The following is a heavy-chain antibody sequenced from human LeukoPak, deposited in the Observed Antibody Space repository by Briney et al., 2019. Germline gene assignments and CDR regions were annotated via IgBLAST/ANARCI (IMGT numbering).Heavy chain of an antibody. CDR3: AKDSWFGEVDWFDP. D-gene: IGHD3-10*01. CDR1: GFTVSSSV. V-gene: IGHV3-33*06. J-gene: IGHJ5*02. Sequence: GGSLRLSCAASGFTVSSSVMHWVRQAPGKGLEWVALIWYDGNEKHYADSVKGRFTISRDNSKNTLYLQMDSLRAEDTAVYYCAKDSWFGEVDWFDPWGQGTLVTVSS. CDR2: IWYDGNEK.